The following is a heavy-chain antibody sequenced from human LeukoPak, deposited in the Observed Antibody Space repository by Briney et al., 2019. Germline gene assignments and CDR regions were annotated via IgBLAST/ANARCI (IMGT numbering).Heavy chain of an antibody. J-gene: IGHJ4*02. Sequence: PGGSLRLSCAASGFTFDDYGMSWVRQAPGKGLEWVSGINWNGGSTGYADSVKGRFTISRDNSKNTLYLQMNSLRAEDTAVYYCAGDYYDSSGYYRPPGYWGQGTLVTVSS. CDR1: GFTFDDYG. D-gene: IGHD3-22*01. V-gene: IGHV3-20*04. CDR3: AGDYYDSSGYYRPPGY. CDR2: INWNGGST.